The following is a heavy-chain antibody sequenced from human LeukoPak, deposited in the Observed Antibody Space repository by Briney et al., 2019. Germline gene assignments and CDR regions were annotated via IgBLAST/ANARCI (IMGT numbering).Heavy chain of an antibody. CDR2: IHHSGSS. CDR3: ARQLYISYYFHP. J-gene: IGHJ5*02. D-gene: IGHD3-22*01. Sequence: SETLSLTCTVSGGSTSGSRFYWGWIRKPPGKGLEWIGSIHHSGSSDYNPSLKSRVTMSIDTSKNQFSLRLNSVTAADTAVYYCARQLYISYYFHPWGQGTLVPVPS. V-gene: IGHV4-39*01. CDR1: GGSTSGSRFY.